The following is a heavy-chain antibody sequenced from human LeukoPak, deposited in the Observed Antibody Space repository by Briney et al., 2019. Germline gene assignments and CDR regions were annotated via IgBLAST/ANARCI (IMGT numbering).Heavy chain of an antibody. CDR1: GGTFSSCA. CDR3: AREPLYCSSTSCYEGGFDY. V-gene: IGHV1-69*06. J-gene: IGHJ4*02. Sequence: ASVKVSCKASGGTFSSCAISWVRQAPGQGLEWMGGIIPIFGTANYAQKFQGRVTITADKSTSTAYMELSSLRSEDTAVYCCAREPLYCSSTSCYEGGFDYWGQGALVTVSS. CDR2: IIPIFGTA. D-gene: IGHD2-2*01.